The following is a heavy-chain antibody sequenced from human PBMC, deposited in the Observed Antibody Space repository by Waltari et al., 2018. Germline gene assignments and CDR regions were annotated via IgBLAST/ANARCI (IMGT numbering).Heavy chain of an antibody. Sequence: QVQLVQSGAELTKPGSSVKVSCKASGGTFSTYPIGGVRQAPGQGLEWMGGIIPIFGTANYAQKFQGRVTITTDESTSTAYMELSSLRSEDTAVYYCARSQSIAAAGDDYWGQGTLVTVSS. D-gene: IGHD6-13*01. CDR1: GGTFSTYP. J-gene: IGHJ4*02. V-gene: IGHV1-69*05. CDR2: IIPIFGTA. CDR3: ARSQSIAAAGDDY.